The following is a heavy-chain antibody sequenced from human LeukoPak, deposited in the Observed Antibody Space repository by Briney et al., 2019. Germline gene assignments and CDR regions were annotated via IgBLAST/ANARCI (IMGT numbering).Heavy chain of an antibody. Sequence: GESLKISCAASGFTFSSYWMSWVRQAPGKGLEWVANINQDGSEKDYVDSVKGRFTISRDNAKNSLYLQMNTLRAGDTAVYFCARDGSSWHVRGPDYWGQGTLVTVSS. D-gene: IGHD3-10*02. V-gene: IGHV3-7*05. J-gene: IGHJ4*02. CDR1: GFTFSSYW. CDR2: INQDGSEK. CDR3: ARDGSSWHVRGPDY.